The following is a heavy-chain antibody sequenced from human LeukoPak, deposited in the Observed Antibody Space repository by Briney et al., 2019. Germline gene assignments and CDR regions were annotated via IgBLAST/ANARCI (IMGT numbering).Heavy chain of an antibody. CDR2: ISGSGGGT. V-gene: IGHV3-23*01. Sequence: GGALRLSCAPSGFTFSIYAMSCVRQAPGKGLEWVSAISGSGGGTYYADSVRGRFTISRDHCKSTLYVQMNRPRAEDTAVYYCAKDRGFLEWLPYWGQGTLVTVSS. CDR3: AKDRGFLEWLPY. J-gene: IGHJ4*02. D-gene: IGHD3-3*01. CDR1: GFTFSIYA.